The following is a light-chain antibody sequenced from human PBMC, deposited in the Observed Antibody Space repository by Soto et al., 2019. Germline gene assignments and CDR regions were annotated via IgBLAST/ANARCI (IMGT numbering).Light chain of an antibody. V-gene: IGKV1-33*01. J-gene: IGKJ4*01. CDR3: QQYDNLPLT. CDR2: DAS. Sequence: QTAQSPSSLSASVGARVTTTCQASQDISNYLNWYQQKPGKAPKLLIYDASNLETGVPSRFSGSGSGTDFTFTISSLQPEDIATYYCQQYDNLPLTFGGGTKV. CDR1: QDISNY.